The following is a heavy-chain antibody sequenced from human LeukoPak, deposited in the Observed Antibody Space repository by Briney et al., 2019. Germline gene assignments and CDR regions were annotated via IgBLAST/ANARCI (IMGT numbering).Heavy chain of an antibody. V-gene: IGHV3-74*03. D-gene: IGHD3-3*01. CDR2: IKSDGSGI. Sequence: GGSLTLSCTTSGFAFSNYWMYWVRQAPGKGLEWVPRIKSDGSGITYSDAVEGRFTISRDNFKNTLYLQMNSLRDEDTAMYYCVRGQTIDYWGQGTLVTVSS. CDR1: GFAFSNYW. CDR3: VRGQTIDY. J-gene: IGHJ4*02.